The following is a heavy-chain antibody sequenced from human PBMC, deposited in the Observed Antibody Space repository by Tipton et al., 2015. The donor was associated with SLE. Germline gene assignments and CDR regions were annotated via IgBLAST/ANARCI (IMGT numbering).Heavy chain of an antibody. CDR3: ARHRLVDHRGDFDY. J-gene: IGHJ4*02. CDR2: TYSSGST. Sequence: TLSLTCTVSGGSISSSTYYWGWIRQPPGKGLEWIGSTYSSGSTYYNPSLKSRVTISVGTSKNQFSLKLSSVTAADTAVYYCARHRLVDHRGDFDYWGQGTLVTVSS. V-gene: IGHV4-39*01. CDR1: GGSISSSTYY. D-gene: IGHD1-26*01.